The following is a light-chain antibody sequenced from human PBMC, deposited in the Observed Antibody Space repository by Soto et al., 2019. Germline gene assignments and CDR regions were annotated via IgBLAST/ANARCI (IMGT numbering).Light chain of an antibody. Sequence: DIQMTQSPSSVSASVGDRVTITCRSSEDISTWLAWYQHKPGKAXKLLIYAASSLQSGVPSRFSGSGSGTDFTLTISSLQPEDFANYYCQHADSFPLITFGQGTRLEIK. CDR2: AAS. CDR1: EDISTW. J-gene: IGKJ5*01. V-gene: IGKV1-12*01. CDR3: QHADSFPLIT.